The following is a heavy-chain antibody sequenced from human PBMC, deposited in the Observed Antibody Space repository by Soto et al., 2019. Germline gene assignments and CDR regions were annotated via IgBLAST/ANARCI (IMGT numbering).Heavy chain of an antibody. Sequence: ASVKVSCKASGYTFTSYGIHWVRQAPGQRLGWMGWISAANGDTKYSPKFQGRVTITRDTSASTAYMELSSLRSEDTAVYYCVRRHVSATGIDWFDPWGQGTLVTVSS. CDR1: GYTFTSYG. CDR3: VRRHVSATGIDWFDP. CDR2: ISAANGDT. V-gene: IGHV1-3*01. J-gene: IGHJ5*02. D-gene: IGHD6-13*01.